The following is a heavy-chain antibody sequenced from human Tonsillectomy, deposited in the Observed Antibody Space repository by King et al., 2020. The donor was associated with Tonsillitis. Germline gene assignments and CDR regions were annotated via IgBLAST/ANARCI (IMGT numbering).Heavy chain of an antibody. CDR1: GFTFSSYS. Sequence: VQLVESGGGLVKPGGSLRLSCAASGFTFSSYSMNWVRQAPGKGLEWVSSISSSRSYIYYADSGKGRFTISRDNAKKSLYLQMNSLRAEDTAVYYCARVDLDGYTSGWYDYWGQGTLVTVSS. CDR2: ISSSRSYI. D-gene: IGHD6-19*01. V-gene: IGHV3-21*01. CDR3: ARVDLDGYTSGWYDY. J-gene: IGHJ4*02.